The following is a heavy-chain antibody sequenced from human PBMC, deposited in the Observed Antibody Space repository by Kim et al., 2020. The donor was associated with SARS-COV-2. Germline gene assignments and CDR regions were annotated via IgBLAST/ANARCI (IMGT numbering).Heavy chain of an antibody. Sequence: YAQKLQGRVTMTTDTSTSTAYVELRSLRSDDTAVYYCARDDNVRGTYAGYWGQGTLVTVSS. V-gene: IGHV1-18*01. CDR3: ARDDNVRGTYAGY. J-gene: IGHJ4*02. D-gene: IGHD3-10*02.